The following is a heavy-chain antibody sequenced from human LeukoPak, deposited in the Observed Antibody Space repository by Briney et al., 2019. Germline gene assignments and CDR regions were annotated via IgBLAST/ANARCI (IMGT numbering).Heavy chain of an antibody. D-gene: IGHD1-26*01. CDR2: IYYSGST. Sequence: SETLSLTCTDPGGSISSYYWSWIRQPPGKGLEWIGYIYYSGSTNYNPSLKSRVTVSVPTSKNQFSLKLSSVTAADTAVYYCAGGLLVGATRRAFDIWGQGTMVTVSS. CDR1: GGSISSYY. CDR3: AGGLLVGATRRAFDI. J-gene: IGHJ3*02. V-gene: IGHV4-59*01.